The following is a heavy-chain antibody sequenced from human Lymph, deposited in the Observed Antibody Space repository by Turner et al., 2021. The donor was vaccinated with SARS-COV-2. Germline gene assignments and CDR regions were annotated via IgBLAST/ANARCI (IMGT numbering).Heavy chain of an antibody. CDR2: IYYSGST. CDR3: ARGSVNNGVDH. J-gene: IGHJ5*02. Sequence: QVPPRESGPTLVKPLDTVSLTCTVSGGSMNSNYWRGIRQPPGKRLEWIGYIYYSGSTNYNPSLEGRVTKSVDTPRNHFSLNLTSVTAADTAIYYCARGSVNNGVDHWGQGTLVTVSS. CDR1: GGSMNSNY. V-gene: IGHV4-59*07.